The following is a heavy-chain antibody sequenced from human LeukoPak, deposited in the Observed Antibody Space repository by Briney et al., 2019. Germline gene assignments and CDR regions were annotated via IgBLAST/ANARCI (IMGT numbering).Heavy chain of an antibody. V-gene: IGHV3-23*01. J-gene: IGHJ2*01. CDR2: ISGGGGSST. D-gene: IGHD3-3*01. CDR3: ARDFWDDFEYFDL. Sequence: PGGSLRLSCAASGFTFTSYAMSWVRQAPGKGLEWVSAISGGGGSSTYYADSVKGRVSISRDNSKNTLYLQMNSLRVEDTALYYCARDFWDDFEYFDLWGRGTLVTVSS. CDR1: GFTFTSYA.